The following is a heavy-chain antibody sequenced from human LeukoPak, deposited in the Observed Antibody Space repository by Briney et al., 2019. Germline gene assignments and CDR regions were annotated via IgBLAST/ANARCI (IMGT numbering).Heavy chain of an antibody. CDR2: INHSGST. J-gene: IGHJ4*02. V-gene: IGHV4-34*01. CDR3: ARGPQVPQDAMLVVVTYDY. D-gene: IGHD3-22*01. Sequence: SETLSLTCAVYGGSFSSYYWSWIRQPPGKGLEWIGEINHSGSTNYNPSLKSRVTISVDTSKNQFSLKLSSVTAADTAVYYCARGPQVPQDAMLVVVTYDYWSQGTLVTVSS. CDR1: GGSFSSYY.